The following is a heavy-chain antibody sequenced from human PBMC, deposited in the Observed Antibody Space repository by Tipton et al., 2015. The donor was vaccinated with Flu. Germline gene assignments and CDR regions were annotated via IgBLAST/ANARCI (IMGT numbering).Heavy chain of an antibody. D-gene: IGHD4-11*01. Sequence: TLSLTCNVSGGSISSSSDYWGWIRQPPGKGLEWIGTIYYSGSTNYNPSLKSRVTILVDTSKNQFSLRLTSVTAADTAVYYCARRDFSNYVSEPKNWFDPWGPGTLVTVSS. V-gene: IGHV4-39*07. CDR2: IYYSGST. CDR3: ARRDFSNYVSEPKNWFDP. CDR1: GGSISSSSDY. J-gene: IGHJ5*02.